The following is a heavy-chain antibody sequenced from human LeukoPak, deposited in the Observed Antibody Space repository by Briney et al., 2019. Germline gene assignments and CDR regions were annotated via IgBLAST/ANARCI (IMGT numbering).Heavy chain of an antibody. CDR1: GGSFSGYY. J-gene: IGHJ5*02. Sequence: PSETLSLTCAVYGGSFSGYYWSWIRQPPGKGLEWIGEINHSGSTNYNPSLKSRVTISVDTSKNQFSLKLSSVTAADTAVYYCARARIVGATTGFDPWGQGTLVTVSS. D-gene: IGHD1-26*01. V-gene: IGHV4-34*01. CDR3: ARARIVGATTGFDP. CDR2: INHSGST.